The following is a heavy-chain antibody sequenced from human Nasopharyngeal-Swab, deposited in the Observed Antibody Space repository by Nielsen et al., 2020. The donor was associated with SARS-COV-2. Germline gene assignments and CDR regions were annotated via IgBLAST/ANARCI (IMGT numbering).Heavy chain of an antibody. CDR1: GFTFSSFG. CDR2: ISYDGNNK. CDR3: AKVRDGYNQGFDY. J-gene: IGHJ4*02. Sequence: GESLKISCAASGFTFSSFGMHWVRQAPGKGLEWVAVISYDGNNKYYADSVKGRFTISRDNSKNTLYLQMDSLRAGDTAVYYCAKVRDGYNQGFDYWGQGTLVTVSS. V-gene: IGHV3-30*18. D-gene: IGHD5-24*01.